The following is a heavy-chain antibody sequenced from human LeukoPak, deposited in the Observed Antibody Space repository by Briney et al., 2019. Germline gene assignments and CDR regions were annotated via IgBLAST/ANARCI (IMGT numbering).Heavy chain of an antibody. V-gene: IGHV6-1*01. CDR3: ARDSITMIVVVTKPPDYYYYGMDV. D-gene: IGHD3-22*01. Sequence: PSQTLSLTCAISGDSVSSNSAAWNWIRQSPSRGLECLGRTYYRSKWYNDYAVSVKSRITINPDTSKNQFSLQLNSVTPEDTAVYYCARDSITMIVVVTKPPDYYYYGMDVWGQGTTVTVSS. CDR1: GDSVSSNSAA. CDR2: TYYRSKWYN. J-gene: IGHJ6*02.